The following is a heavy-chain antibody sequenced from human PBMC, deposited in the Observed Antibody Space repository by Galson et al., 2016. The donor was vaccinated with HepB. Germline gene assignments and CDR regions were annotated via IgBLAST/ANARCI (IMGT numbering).Heavy chain of an antibody. CDR3: ASDKGLAAAGRGNFDY. Sequence: SETLSLTCTVSGGSISSYYWNWIRQPPGKGLEWIGYIYDTGSTNYNPSLKSRVTISIDTSKNQFSLKLSSVTAADTAVYYCASDKGLAAAGRGNFDYWGQGTLVTVSS. CDR1: GGSISSYY. J-gene: IGHJ4*02. V-gene: IGHV4-59*01. CDR2: IYDTGST. D-gene: IGHD6-13*01.